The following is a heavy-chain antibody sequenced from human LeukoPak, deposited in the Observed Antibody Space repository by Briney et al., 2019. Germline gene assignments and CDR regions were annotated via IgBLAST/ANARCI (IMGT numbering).Heavy chain of an antibody. CDR3: AREALVVPPPMDY. D-gene: IGHD3-22*01. CDR1: GFTFSSYG. CDR2: IWYDGSNK. V-gene: IGHV3-33*01. J-gene: IGHJ4*02. Sequence: GGSLRPSCAASGFTFSSYGMHWVRQAPGKGLEWVAVIWYDGSNKYYADSVKGRFTISRDNSKNTLYLQMNSLRAEDTAVYYCAREALVVPPPMDYWGQGTLVTVSS.